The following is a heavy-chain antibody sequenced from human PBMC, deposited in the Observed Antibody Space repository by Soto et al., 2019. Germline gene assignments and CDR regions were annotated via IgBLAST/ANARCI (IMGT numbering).Heavy chain of an antibody. V-gene: IGHV3-33*01. Sequence: ESGGGVVQPGRSLRLSCAASGFTFSSYGMHWFRQAPGKGLEWVAVIWYDGSNKYYADYVKGRITISRDNSKNTLYLQMNSVKAEDTAVYYCAVEMDTRTPELDFAYWGQGTLVTVSS. D-gene: IGHD5-18*01. CDR3: AVEMDTRTPELDFAY. J-gene: IGHJ4*02. CDR2: IWYDGSNK. CDR1: GFTFSSYG.